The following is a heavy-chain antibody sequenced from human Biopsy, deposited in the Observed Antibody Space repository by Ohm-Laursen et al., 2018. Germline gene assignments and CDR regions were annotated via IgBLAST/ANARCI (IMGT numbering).Heavy chain of an antibody. CDR1: GFTLSSYS. J-gene: IGHJ6*02. Sequence: SLRLSCAASGFTLSSYSMNWVRQTPGKGLEWVSTISSSSDNIYYVDLVKGRFTISRDNAKNSLYLQMNSLRAEDTAVYYCARSRGNSGIATIYYYGMDVWGQGTTVTVSS. V-gene: IGHV3-21*01. CDR3: ARSRGNSGIATIYYYGMDV. D-gene: IGHD3-10*01. CDR2: ISSSSDNI.